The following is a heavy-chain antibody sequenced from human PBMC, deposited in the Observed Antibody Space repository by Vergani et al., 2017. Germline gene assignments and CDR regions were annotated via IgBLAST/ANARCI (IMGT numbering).Heavy chain of an antibody. J-gene: IGHJ4*02. CDR2: IIPILGIA. D-gene: IGHD3-22*01. CDR1: GGTFSSYT. V-gene: IGHV1-69*02. CDR3: ARAGVTYYYDSSGYSHFDY. Sequence: QVQLVQSGAEVKKPGSSVKVSCKASGGTFSSYTISWVRQAPGQGLEWMGRIIPILGIANYAQKFQGRVTITADKSTSTAYMELSSLRSEDTAGYYCARAGVTYYYDSSGYSHFDYLGQGTLVTVSS.